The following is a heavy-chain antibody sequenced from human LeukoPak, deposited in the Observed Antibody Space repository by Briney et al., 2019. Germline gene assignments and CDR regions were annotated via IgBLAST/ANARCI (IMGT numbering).Heavy chain of an antibody. D-gene: IGHD6-19*01. J-gene: IGHJ4*02. V-gene: IGHV3-30*18. CDR2: ISYDGSNK. CDR1: AFTFSSYG. Sequence: PGGSLRLSCAASAFTFSSYGMHWVRQAPGKGLEWVAVISYDGSNKYYADSVKGRFTISRDNSKNTLYLQMNSLRAEDTAVYYCAKDHSSGYSSTDYWGQGTLVTVSS. CDR3: AKDHSSGYSSTDY.